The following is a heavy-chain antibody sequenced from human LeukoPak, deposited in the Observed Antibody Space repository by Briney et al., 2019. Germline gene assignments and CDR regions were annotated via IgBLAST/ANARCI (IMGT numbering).Heavy chain of an antibody. CDR3: AKGYKKVGATGIDY. J-gene: IGHJ4*02. D-gene: IGHD1-26*01. CDR1: GRPFSSSI. CDR2: ISGSGGST. V-gene: IGHV3-23*01. Sequence: GGSLRLSCALSGRPFSSSIMHWVRRAPGKGLEWVSAISGSGGSTYYADSVKGRFTISRDNSKNTLYLQMNSLRAEDTAVYYCAKGYKKVGATGIDYWGQGTLVTVSS.